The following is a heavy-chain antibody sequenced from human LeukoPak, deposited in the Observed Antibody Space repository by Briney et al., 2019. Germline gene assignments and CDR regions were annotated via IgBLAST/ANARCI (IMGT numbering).Heavy chain of an antibody. CDR1: GFTFSSYS. V-gene: IGHV3-7*01. CDR2: IKQDGSGK. J-gene: IGHJ4*02. Sequence: GGSLRLSCAASGFTFSSYSMNWIRQPPGKGLEWVANIKQDGSGKYYVDSVKGRFTISRDNAKNSLYLQMNSLRVEDTAVYYCARDRAPSIFGVVITYRGLGYWDQGTLVTVSS. CDR3: ARDRAPSIFGVVITYRGLGY. D-gene: IGHD3-3*01.